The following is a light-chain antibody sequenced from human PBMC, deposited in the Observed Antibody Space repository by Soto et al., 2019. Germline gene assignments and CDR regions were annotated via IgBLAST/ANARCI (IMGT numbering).Light chain of an antibody. V-gene: IGKV1-5*01. CDR1: QGISSW. CDR2: DAS. CDR3: QQYDGDFLT. Sequence: DIQMTQSPSSLSASVGDRVTITCRASQGISSWLAWYQQKPGKAPQLLIYDASTLESGVPSRFSGSGSGTEFALTIGGLQPDDFATYYCQQYDGDFLTFGQGTKVDIK. J-gene: IGKJ1*01.